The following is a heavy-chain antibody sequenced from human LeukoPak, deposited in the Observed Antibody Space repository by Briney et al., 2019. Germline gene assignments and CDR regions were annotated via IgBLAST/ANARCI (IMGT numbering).Heavy chain of an antibody. Sequence: GGSLRLSCAASGFTFSSYSMNWVRRAPGKGLEWVSSISSSSSYIYYADSVKGRFTISRDNAKNSLYLQMNSLRAEDTAVYYCARAAAEAYYYYGMDVWGQGTTVTVSS. CDR1: GFTFSSYS. CDR3: ARAAAEAYYYYGMDV. V-gene: IGHV3-21*01. CDR2: ISSSSSYI. D-gene: IGHD6-13*01. J-gene: IGHJ6*02.